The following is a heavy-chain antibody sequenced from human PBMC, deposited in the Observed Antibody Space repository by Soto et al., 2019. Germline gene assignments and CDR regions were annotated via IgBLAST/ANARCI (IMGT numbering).Heavy chain of an antibody. Sequence: GGSLRLSCAASGFPFVNFAMSWVRQAPGKGLEWVSSIDRSGDITFYAGSVKGRFTISRDNSKNTLYLQMKSMRAEDKAVYYCAKEGPGWGQGTLVTVSS. CDR2: IDRSGDIT. J-gene: IGHJ4*02. CDR1: GFPFVNFA. V-gene: IGHV3-23*01. CDR3: AKEGPG.